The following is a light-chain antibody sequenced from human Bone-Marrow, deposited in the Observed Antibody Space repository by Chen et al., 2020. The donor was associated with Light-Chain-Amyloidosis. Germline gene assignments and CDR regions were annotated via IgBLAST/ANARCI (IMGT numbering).Light chain of an antibody. CDR2: DAS. Sequence: DIQMTQSPSTLSASVGDRVTITCRASQRISTWLAWYQQKPGKAPKFLIYDASSLESGVPSRFSGRGSGTEFTLTISSLQPDDFATYYCQQYNSYPMYTFGQGTKLEIK. J-gene: IGKJ2*01. V-gene: IGKV1-5*01. CDR3: QQYNSYPMYT. CDR1: QRISTW.